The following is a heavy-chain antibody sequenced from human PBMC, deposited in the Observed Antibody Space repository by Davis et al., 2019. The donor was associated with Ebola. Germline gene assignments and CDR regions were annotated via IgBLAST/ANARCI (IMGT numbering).Heavy chain of an antibody. Sequence: GGSLRLSCAASGFTFSSYWMGWVRQPPGKGLEWLANIKEDGSAKYYMDSLKGRFTISRDNAKNSLYLQMNSLTAEDTAVYYCAKDYAPYCSGGSCYSPDYWGQGTLVTVSS. CDR3: AKDYAPYCSGGSCYSPDY. CDR2: IKEDGSAK. CDR1: GFTFSSYW. J-gene: IGHJ4*02. D-gene: IGHD2-15*01. V-gene: IGHV3-7*03.